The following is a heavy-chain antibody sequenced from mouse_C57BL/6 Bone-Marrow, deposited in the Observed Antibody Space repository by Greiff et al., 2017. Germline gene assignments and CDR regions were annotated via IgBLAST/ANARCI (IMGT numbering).Heavy chain of an antibody. CDR1: GFNIKDDY. D-gene: IGHD2-3*01. CDR2: IDPENGDT. V-gene: IGHV14-4*01. Sequence: VQLQQSGAVLVRPGASVKLSCTASGFNIKDDYMHWVKQRPEQGLEWIGWIDPENGDTEYASKFQGMATITADTTSNTAYLQLSSLTSEDTAVYYGTTDGSFAYWGQGTLVTVSA. J-gene: IGHJ3*01. CDR3: TTDGSFAY.